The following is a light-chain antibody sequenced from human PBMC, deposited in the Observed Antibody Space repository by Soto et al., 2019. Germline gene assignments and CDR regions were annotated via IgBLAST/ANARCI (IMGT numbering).Light chain of an antibody. Sequence: EIVMTQSPATLSVSPGERATLSCRASQSVNSNLAWYQQKPGQAPRLLISGASTRATGIPARFSGSGSETEFTLPISSLQSADFAAYCCQQYNTWWTFGQGTKVE. CDR1: QSVNSN. V-gene: IGKV3-15*01. J-gene: IGKJ1*01. CDR3: QQYNTWWT. CDR2: GAS.